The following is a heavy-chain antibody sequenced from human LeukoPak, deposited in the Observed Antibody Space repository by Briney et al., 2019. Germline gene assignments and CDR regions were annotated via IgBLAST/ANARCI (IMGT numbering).Heavy chain of an antibody. CDR1: GFTFNNYA. Sequence: PGGSLRLSCAASGFTFNNYAMSWVRQVPGQGLEWVSAIGNYGGHIYYAESVKGRFTIARDNSKNTVHLQMNRLRAHDTAIYYCVKEPAITGIADSCGLGTLVTVSS. V-gene: IGHV3-23*01. CDR2: IGNYGGHI. CDR3: VKEPAITGIADS. D-gene: IGHD1-20*01. J-gene: IGHJ4*02.